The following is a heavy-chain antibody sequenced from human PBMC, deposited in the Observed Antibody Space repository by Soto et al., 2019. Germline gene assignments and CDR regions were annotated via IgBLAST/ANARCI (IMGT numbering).Heavy chain of an antibody. D-gene: IGHD3-10*01. CDR1: GITVSRNY. Sequence: EVQLVESGGGWIQSGGSLRLSCAASGITVSRNYMSWVRQAPGKGLEWVSVIYGGGVTQYAEFVQGRFIISRDNSKNTCYLQMNSLRAEDTAVYYCARGGEEILDVYGIDFWGQGTTVTVSS. CDR2: IYGGGVT. V-gene: IGHV3-53*01. CDR3: ARGGEEILDVYGIDF. J-gene: IGHJ6*02.